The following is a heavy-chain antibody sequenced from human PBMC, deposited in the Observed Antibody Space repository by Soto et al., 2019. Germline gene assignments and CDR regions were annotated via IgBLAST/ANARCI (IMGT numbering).Heavy chain of an antibody. J-gene: IGHJ5*02. CDR2: IYTSGST. Sequence: QVQLQESGPGLVKPSETLSLTCTVSGGSISSYYWSWIRQPAGKGLEWIGRIYTSGSTNYNPSLKSRVTMSVDTSKNQFSLKLSSVTAADTAVYYCATQWELPTAHWFDPWGQGTLVTVSS. CDR1: GGSISSYY. D-gene: IGHD1-26*01. V-gene: IGHV4-4*07. CDR3: ATQWELPTAHWFDP.